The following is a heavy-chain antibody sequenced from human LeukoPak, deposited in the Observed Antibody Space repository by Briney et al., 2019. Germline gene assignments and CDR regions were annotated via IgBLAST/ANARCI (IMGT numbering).Heavy chain of an antibody. D-gene: IGHD4-11*01. V-gene: IGHV1-69-2*01. CDR1: GYTFVDYY. CDR3: ATMTTFDP. CDR2: VDPEDGET. Sequence: GATVKISCKAFGYTFVDYYIHWVKEAPGKGLEWMGRVDPEDGETTYAEKFQGRVTITADTSTDTAYMELNNLRSEDTAVYYCATMTTFDPWGQRTLVTVSS. J-gene: IGHJ5*02.